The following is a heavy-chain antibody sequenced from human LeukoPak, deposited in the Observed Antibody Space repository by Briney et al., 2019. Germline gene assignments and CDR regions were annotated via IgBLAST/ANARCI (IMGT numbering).Heavy chain of an antibody. J-gene: IGHJ4*02. Sequence: SETLSLTCTVSGGSISSSSYYWGCIRQPPGKGLEWIGSIYYSGSIYYNPSLKSRVTISVDTSKNQSSLKLSSVTAADTAVYYCARRGYSGYDANTSDYWGQGTLVTVSS. CDR1: GGSISSSSYY. V-gene: IGHV4-39*01. D-gene: IGHD5-12*01. CDR2: IYYSGSI. CDR3: ARRGYSGYDANTSDY.